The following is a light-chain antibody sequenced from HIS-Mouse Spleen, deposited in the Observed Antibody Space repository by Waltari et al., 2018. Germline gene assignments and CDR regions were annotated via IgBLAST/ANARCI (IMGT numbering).Light chain of an antibody. V-gene: IGLV2-11*01. CDR3: CSYAGSYTGV. CDR1: SSDVGGYNY. CDR2: DVS. J-gene: IGLJ1*01. Sequence: QSALTQPRSVSGSPGQSVTISCTGTSSDVGGYNYVPCYQQHPGKAPKLMIYDVSKRPSGAPDRFSGSKSGNTASLTISGLQAEDEADYYCCSYAGSYTGVFGTGTKVTVL.